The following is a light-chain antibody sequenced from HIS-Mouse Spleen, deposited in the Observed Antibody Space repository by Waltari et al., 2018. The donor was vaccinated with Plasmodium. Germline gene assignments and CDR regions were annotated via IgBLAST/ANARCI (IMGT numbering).Light chain of an antibody. CDR2: DVS. V-gene: IGLV2-11*01. Sequence: QSALTQPRSVSGSPGQSVTISCTGTSSDVGGSNYVSWYQQHPGTAPKRMIYDVSKRPSGVPDRFSGSKTGNTASLTISGLQAEDEADYYCCSYAGSYTYVFGTGTKVTVL. CDR1: SSDVGGSNY. J-gene: IGLJ1*01. CDR3: CSYAGSYTYV.